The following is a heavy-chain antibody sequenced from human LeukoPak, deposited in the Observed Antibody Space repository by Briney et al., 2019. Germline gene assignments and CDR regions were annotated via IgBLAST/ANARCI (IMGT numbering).Heavy chain of an antibody. V-gene: IGHV1-58*02. CDR2: IGVAGGNT. D-gene: IGHD4-23*01. Sequence: SVKVSCKASGFTFSNSAIQWVRQARGQRLEWIGWIGVAGGNTNYAQTLQGRITITRDMSTSTAYMELTSLRSDDTAVYYCAAEIYSGNTDCCTLDFWGPGTPVTVSS. CDR3: AAEIYSGNTDCCTLDF. CDR1: GFTFSNSA. J-gene: IGHJ3*01.